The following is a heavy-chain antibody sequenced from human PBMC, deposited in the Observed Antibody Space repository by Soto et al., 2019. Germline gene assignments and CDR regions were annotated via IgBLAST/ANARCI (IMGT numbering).Heavy chain of an antibody. CDR3: AASSGSWGIRAC. Sequence: ASVKVSCKASGYTFTSYGISWVRQAPGQGLEWMGWISAYNGNTNYAQKLQGRVTMTTDTSTSTAYMELRSLRSDDTAVYYCAASSGSWGIRACRGQRSLVTVSS. CDR1: GYTFTSYG. V-gene: IGHV1-18*01. CDR2: ISAYNGNT. D-gene: IGHD3-16*01. J-gene: IGHJ4*01.